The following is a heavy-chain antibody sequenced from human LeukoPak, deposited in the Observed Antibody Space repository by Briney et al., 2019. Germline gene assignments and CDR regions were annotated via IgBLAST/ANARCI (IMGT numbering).Heavy chain of an antibody. CDR3: ARDGTPTYYDFWSGYYTGKDY. CDR1: GFTFSSYS. CDR2: ISSSSSYI. D-gene: IGHD3-3*01. Sequence: PGGSLRPSCAASGFTFSSYSMNWVRQAPGKGLEWVSSISSSSSYIYYADSVKGRFTISRDNAKNSLYLQMNSLRAEDTAVYYCARDGTPTYYDFWSGYYTGKDYWGQGTLVTVSS. V-gene: IGHV3-21*01. J-gene: IGHJ4*02.